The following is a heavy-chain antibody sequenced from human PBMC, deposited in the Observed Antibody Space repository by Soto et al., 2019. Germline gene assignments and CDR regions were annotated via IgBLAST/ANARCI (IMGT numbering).Heavy chain of an antibody. CDR1: GFTFSSYG. D-gene: IGHD2-2*01. CDR2: ISYDGSNK. Sequence: GGSLRLSCAASGFTFSSYGMHWVRQAPGKGLEWVAVISYDGSNKYYADSVKGRFTISRDNSKNTLYLQMNSLRAEDTAVYYWAKGDIVVVPAATWYYYYGMDVWGQGTTVTVSS. J-gene: IGHJ6*02. V-gene: IGHV3-30*18. CDR3: AKGDIVVVPAATWYYYYGMDV.